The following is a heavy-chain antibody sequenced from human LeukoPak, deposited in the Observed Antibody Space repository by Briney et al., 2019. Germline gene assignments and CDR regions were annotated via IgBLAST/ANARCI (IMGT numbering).Heavy chain of an antibody. CDR3: ARDYYGSGKTAFDP. CDR2: ISSSSSYI. Sequence: PGGSLRLSCAPSGFSLTTYAMTWVRQAPGKGLEWVSSISSSSSYIYYADSVRGRFTISRDNAKNSLSLQMNSLRAEDTAVYYCARDYYGSGKTAFDPWGQGTLVTVSS. D-gene: IGHD3-10*01. J-gene: IGHJ5*02. V-gene: IGHV3-21*01. CDR1: GFSLTTYA.